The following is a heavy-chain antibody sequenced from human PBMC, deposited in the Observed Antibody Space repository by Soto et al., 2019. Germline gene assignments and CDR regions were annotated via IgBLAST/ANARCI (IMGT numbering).Heavy chain of an antibody. D-gene: IGHD3-10*01. CDR1: GFTFSNAW. Sequence: GGSLRLSCAASGFTFSNAWMNWVRQAPGKGLEWVGRIKSKTDGGTTDYAAPVKGRFTVSRDDSKNTLYLEMNSLKTEDTAVYYCTTGGPPGLLWFGDYWGQGTLVTVSS. CDR3: TTGGPPGLLWFGDY. CDR2: IKSKTDGGTT. V-gene: IGHV3-15*05. J-gene: IGHJ4*02.